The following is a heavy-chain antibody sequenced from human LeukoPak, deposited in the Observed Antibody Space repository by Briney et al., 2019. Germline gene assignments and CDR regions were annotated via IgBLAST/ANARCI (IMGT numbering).Heavy chain of an antibody. Sequence: GGSLRLSCAASGFTVSSNYTGWVRQAPGKGLEWVSVIYSGGSTYYADSVKGRFTISRDNSKNTLYLQMNSLRAEDTAVYYCASLEYCSGGSCYFDYWGRGNLVTVSS. D-gene: IGHD2-15*01. V-gene: IGHV3-53*01. CDR1: GFTVSSNY. CDR3: ASLEYCSGGSCYFDY. CDR2: IYSGGST. J-gene: IGHJ4*02.